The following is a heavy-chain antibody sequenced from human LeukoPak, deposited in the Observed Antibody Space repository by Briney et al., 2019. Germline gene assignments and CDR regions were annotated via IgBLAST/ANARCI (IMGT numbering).Heavy chain of an antibody. CDR1: GGSFSGYY. V-gene: IGHV4-34*01. CDR3: ARGIPVYGVIMIYYSYYMDV. J-gene: IGHJ6*03. Sequence: PSETLSPTCAVYGGSFSGYYWSWIRQPPGKGLEWIGEINHSGSTNYNPSLKSRVTISVDTSKNQFSLKLNSVTAADTAVYYCARGIPVYGVIMIYYSYYMDVWGKGTTVTVSS. D-gene: IGHD3-3*01. CDR2: INHSGST.